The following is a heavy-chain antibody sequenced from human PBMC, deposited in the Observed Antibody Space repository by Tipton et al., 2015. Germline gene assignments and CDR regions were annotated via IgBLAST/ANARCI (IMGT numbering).Heavy chain of an antibody. CDR2: ISWNGGRT. CDR3: ARGSLRVRGP. J-gene: IGHJ4*02. D-gene: IGHD3-10*01. V-gene: IGHV3-20*04. Sequence: SLRLSCAASGFAFDDTGMSWVRQVRGKGLEWVAGISWNGGRTGYADFVQGRFSISRDISKNTLYLQMNSLRAEDTAIYYCARGSLRVRGPWGQGTLVTVSS. CDR1: GFAFDDTG.